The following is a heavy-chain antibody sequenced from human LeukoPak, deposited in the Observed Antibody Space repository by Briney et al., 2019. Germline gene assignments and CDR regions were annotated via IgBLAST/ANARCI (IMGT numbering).Heavy chain of an antibody. D-gene: IGHD3-10*01. CDR2: VLSDGGDQ. CDR3: ARVSKPGWFDYYYMDV. J-gene: IGHJ6*03. CDR1: GFTFNNAW. V-gene: IGHV3-30*03. Sequence: PGGSLRLSCAASGFTFNNAWMKWVRQAPGKGLEWLAVVLSDGGDQYYGDSVQGRFTVSRGNSKNTLYLQMDNLRFEDTAVYYCARVSKPGWFDYYYMDVWGKGTTVIVSS.